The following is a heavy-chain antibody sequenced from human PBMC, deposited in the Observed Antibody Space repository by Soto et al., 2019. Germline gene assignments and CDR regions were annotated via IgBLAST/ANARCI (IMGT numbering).Heavy chain of an antibody. D-gene: IGHD2-15*01. CDR1: GYTFTGYY. CDR3: ARDRAQGGGSAGVDY. J-gene: IGHJ4*02. CDR2: INPNSGGT. V-gene: IGHV1-2*02. Sequence: QVQLVQSGAEVKKPGASVKVSCKASGYTFTGYYIHWVRQAPGQGLEWMGWINPNSGGTKYPQKFQGRVTMTRDTSIRTVYMSLTGLKSDDTAVYFCARDRAQGGGSAGVDYWGQGTLVAVSS.